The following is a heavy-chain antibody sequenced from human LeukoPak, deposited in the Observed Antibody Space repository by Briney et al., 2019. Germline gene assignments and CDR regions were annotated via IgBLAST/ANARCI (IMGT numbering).Heavy chain of an antibody. V-gene: IGHV1-18*01. CDR1: GYTYTSYG. D-gene: IGHD2-2*01. J-gene: IGHJ4*02. CDR2: ISAYNGNT. CDR3: ARDWDDGCSSTSCPSFDY. Sequence: ASVKVSCKASGYTYTSYGISWVRQAPGQGLEWMAWISAYNGNTNYAQKLQGRVTMTTDTSTSTAYMELRSLRSDDTAVYYCARDWDDGCSSTSCPSFDYWGQGTLVTVSS.